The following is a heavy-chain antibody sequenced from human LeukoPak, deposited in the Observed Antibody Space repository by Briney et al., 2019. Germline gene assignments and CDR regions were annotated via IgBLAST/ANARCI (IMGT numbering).Heavy chain of an antibody. J-gene: IGHJ4*02. CDR1: GFTFSSYG. D-gene: IGHD1-26*01. CDR3: ARNGGSYDVPLYYAQYYSDY. CDR2: ISGSGGST. V-gene: IGHV3-23*01. Sequence: PGGSLRLSCAASGFTFSSYGMSWVRQAPGKGLEWVSAISGSGGSTYYADSVKGRFTISRDNSKNTLYLQMNSLRAEDTAVYYCARNGGSYDVPLYYAQYYSDYWGQGTLVTVSS.